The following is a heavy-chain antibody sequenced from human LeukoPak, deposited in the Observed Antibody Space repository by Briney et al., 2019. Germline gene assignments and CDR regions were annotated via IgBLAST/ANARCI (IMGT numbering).Heavy chain of an antibody. J-gene: IGHJ4*02. CDR1: GFTFSDSD. V-gene: IGHV3-73*01. D-gene: IGHD6-19*01. CDR2: ISSKTNKYAT. CDR3: AKGKDSVAGATNDY. Sequence: GGPLRLSCAASGFTFSDSDNYWVRPASGEGLGWVGRISSKTNKYATAYTASVRGRFTISRDDSENTAYLQMNSLEIEDTAVYYCAKGKDSVAGATNDYWGQGTLVTVSS.